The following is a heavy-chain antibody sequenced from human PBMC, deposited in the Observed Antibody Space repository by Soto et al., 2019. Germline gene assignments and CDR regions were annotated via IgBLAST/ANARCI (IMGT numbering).Heavy chain of an antibody. CDR2: ISGTADDT. CDR1: GLTFSAYA. V-gene: IGHV3-23*01. D-gene: IGHD3-22*01. J-gene: IGHJ3*01. CDR3: AKRFGSGYYSAFDV. Sequence: PGGSLRLSCTASGLTFSAYAMTWVRQAPGKGLEWVSTISGTADDTYYAGSVKGRFIISRDNSKNTLFLQMNSLRAEDTALYHCAKRFGSGYYSAFDVWGQGTMVTVS.